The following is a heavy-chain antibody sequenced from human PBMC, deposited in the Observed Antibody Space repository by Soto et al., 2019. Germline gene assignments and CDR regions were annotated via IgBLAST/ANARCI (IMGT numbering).Heavy chain of an antibody. CDR2: IRGNGDPP. CDR1: GFTFSSYA. J-gene: IGHJ4*02. CDR3: VKSRGGNNFDFFD. V-gene: IGHV3-64D*06. Sequence: GGSLRLSCSASGFTFSSYAMHWVRQAPGKGLEYVSGIRGNGDPPFYADSVKGRFTISRDNSKNTLYLQMSSLSADDTAAYYCVKSRGGNNFDFFDWGQGALVTVSS. D-gene: IGHD5-12*01.